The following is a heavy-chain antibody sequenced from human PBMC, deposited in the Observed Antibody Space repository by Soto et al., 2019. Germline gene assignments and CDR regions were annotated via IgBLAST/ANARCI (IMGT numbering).Heavy chain of an antibody. CDR1: GDSIGGVGY. Sequence: PSETLSLTCTVSGDSIGGVGYWSWIRQFPGRGLEWIGCISSSGSTHYNPALNNRISLSLDTSRNQFSLKLLSVTAADTAIYYCARSGVTGIVIPSHWFDPWGQGTLVTVSS. V-gene: IGHV4-31*03. J-gene: IGHJ5*02. D-gene: IGHD2-21*02. CDR2: ISSSGST. CDR3: ARSGVTGIVIPSHWFDP.